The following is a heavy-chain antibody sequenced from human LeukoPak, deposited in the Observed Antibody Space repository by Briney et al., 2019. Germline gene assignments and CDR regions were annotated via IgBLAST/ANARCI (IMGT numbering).Heavy chain of an antibody. V-gene: IGHV3-23*01. J-gene: IGHJ4*02. CDR2: INDSGGTT. CDR1: GFTFSNAW. CDR3: ANGDRSVYYYFDY. Sequence: PGGSLRLSCAASGFTFSNAWMNWVRQAPGKGLEWVSSINDSGGTTYYTDSVKGRFTISRDNSKNTLYLQMNSLRAEDTAVYYCANGDRSVYYYFDYWGQGTLVTVSS. D-gene: IGHD3-22*01.